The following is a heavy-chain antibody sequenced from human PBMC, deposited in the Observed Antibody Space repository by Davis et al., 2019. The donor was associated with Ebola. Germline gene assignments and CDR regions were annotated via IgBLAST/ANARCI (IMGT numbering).Heavy chain of an antibody. J-gene: IGHJ4*02. V-gene: IGHV3-33*08. CDR3: AREWELLDY. CDR1: GFTFSSYG. D-gene: IGHD1-26*01. Sequence: GESLKISCAASGFTFSSYGMHWVRQAPGKGLEWVAVIWYDGSNKYYADSVKGRFTISRDNSKNTLYLQMNSLRAEDTAVYYCAREWELLDYWGQGTLATVSS. CDR2: IWYDGSNK.